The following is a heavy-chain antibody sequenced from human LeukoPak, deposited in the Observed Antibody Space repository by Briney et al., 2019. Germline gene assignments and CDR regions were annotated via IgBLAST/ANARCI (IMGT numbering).Heavy chain of an antibody. J-gene: IGHJ4*02. V-gene: IGHV3-7*01. CDR2: IKPDGSEK. CDR3: ASYLYWWSDLGY. Sequence: GGALRLPRAPSGFTLCDYLMTWVRPAPGEGVGGVANIKPDGSEKYYVDSVRGRFTISRDNAKNSLYLQMNSLRVEDTAVYYCASYLYWWSDLGYWGQGTLVTVPS. CDR1: GFTLCDYL. D-gene: IGHD2-8*02.